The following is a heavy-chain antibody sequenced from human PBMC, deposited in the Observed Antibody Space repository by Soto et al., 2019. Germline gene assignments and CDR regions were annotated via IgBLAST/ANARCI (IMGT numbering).Heavy chain of an antibody. CDR1: GFTFSLYA. J-gene: IGHJ4*02. V-gene: IGHV3-23*01. D-gene: IGHD5-12*01. CDR2: ISGSGGST. CDR3: AKELAKEPTTSIDQ. Sequence: GGWLRLSCAASGFTFSLYAISWVRQAPGKGLEWVSAISGSGGSTYYADSVKGRFTISRDNSKNTLYVQMNSLRAEDTAVYFCAKELAKEPTTSIDQWGQGA.